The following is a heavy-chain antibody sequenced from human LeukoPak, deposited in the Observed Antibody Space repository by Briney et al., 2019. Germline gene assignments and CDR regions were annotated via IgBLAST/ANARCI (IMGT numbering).Heavy chain of an antibody. CDR2: INHSGST. Sequence: PSETLSLTCAVYGGSFSGYYWSWIRQPPGKGLEWIGEINHSGSTNYNPSLKSRVTISVDTSKNQFSLKLSSVTAADTAVYYCARVSTSDTTIFGVVPFDYWGQGTLVTVSS. CDR1: GGSFSGYY. V-gene: IGHV4-34*01. D-gene: IGHD3-3*01. CDR3: ARVSTSDTTIFGVVPFDY. J-gene: IGHJ4*02.